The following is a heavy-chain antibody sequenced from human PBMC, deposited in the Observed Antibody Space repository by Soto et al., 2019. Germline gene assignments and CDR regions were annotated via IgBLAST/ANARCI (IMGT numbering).Heavy chain of an antibody. CDR1: GGSISSGGYY. CDR2: IYYSGNT. D-gene: IGHD3-10*01. CDR3: ARGITMVRGVNHTPYLHY. Sequence: QVQLQESGPGLVKPSQTLSLTCTVSGGSISSGGYYWSWIRQHPGKGLEWNGYIYYSGNTYYNPCRNSCVTKTEDTPKNKFSLTLSSETAANKAVYYWARGITMVRGVNHTPYLHYGGQGTLVTVST. V-gene: IGHV4-31*03. J-gene: IGHJ4*02.